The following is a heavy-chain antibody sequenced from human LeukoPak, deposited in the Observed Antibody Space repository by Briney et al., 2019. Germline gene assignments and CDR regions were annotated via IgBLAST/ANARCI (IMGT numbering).Heavy chain of an antibody. D-gene: IGHD2-15*01. J-gene: IGHJ5*02. CDR3: ARDGWEYCSGGSCFTANWFDP. CDR2: IYTSGST. CDR1: GGSISSGSYY. Sequence: SETLSLTCTVSGGSISSGSYYWSWIRQPAGKGLEWIGRIYTSGSTNYNPSLKSRVTISVDTSKNQFSLKLSSVTAADTAVYYCARDGWEYCSGGSCFTANWFDPWGQGTLVTVSS. V-gene: IGHV4-61*02.